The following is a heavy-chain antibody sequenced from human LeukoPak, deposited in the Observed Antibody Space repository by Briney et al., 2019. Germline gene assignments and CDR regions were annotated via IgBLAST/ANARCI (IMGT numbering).Heavy chain of an antibody. D-gene: IGHD6-19*01. Sequence: GGSLRLSCAASGFTFSSYAMHWVRQAPGKGLEWVAVISYDGSNKYYADSVKGRFTISRDNSKNTLYLQMNSLRAEDTAVYYCARVLRLGAPQWLNYYGMDVWGQGTTVTVSS. J-gene: IGHJ6*02. V-gene: IGHV3-30*04. CDR2: ISYDGSNK. CDR3: ARVLRLGAPQWLNYYGMDV. CDR1: GFTFSSYA.